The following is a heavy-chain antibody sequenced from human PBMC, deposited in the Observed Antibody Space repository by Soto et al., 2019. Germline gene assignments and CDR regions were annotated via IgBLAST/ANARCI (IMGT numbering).Heavy chain of an antibody. D-gene: IGHD4-17*01. CDR2: LYDVDDT. CDR1: GLTVSGKKY. CDR3: ATWHLREHAYDI. Sequence: DVQLVESGGGLIQPGGSLRLSCAASGLTVSGKKYLAWVRQAPGKGLEWVSALYDVDDTFYADSVKGRFTTSGDSSRTIVYLQMNSLRPDDTAVYYCATWHLREHAYDIWGQGTAVTVAS. J-gene: IGHJ3*02. V-gene: IGHV3-53*01.